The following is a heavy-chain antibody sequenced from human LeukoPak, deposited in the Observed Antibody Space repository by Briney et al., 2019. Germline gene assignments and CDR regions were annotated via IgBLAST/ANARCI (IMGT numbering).Heavy chain of an antibody. V-gene: IGHV3-21*01. Sequence: PGRSLRLSCAASGFTFSTYSMNWVRQAPGKGLEWVSSISSSSNYIYYADSVKGRFTISRDNAKNSLYLQMNSLRAEDTALYYCARDYGSNAFDIWGQGTMVTVSS. CDR2: ISSSSNYI. D-gene: IGHD4-17*01. CDR3: ARDYGSNAFDI. J-gene: IGHJ3*02. CDR1: GFTFSTYS.